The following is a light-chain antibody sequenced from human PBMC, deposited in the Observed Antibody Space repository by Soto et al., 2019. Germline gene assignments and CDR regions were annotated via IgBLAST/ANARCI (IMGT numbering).Light chain of an antibody. J-gene: IGLJ1*01. CDR3: SSYTRSRTLS. V-gene: IGLV2-14*01. CDR2: EVS. CDR1: SSDDGGYNY. Sequence: QSVLTQPASVSWSPGQSITISCTGTSSDDGGYNYVSWYQQHPGKAPRLMIYEVSNRPSGVSNRFSGSKSGNTSSLTISGLQAEDEADYYCSSYTRSRTLSFGTGA.